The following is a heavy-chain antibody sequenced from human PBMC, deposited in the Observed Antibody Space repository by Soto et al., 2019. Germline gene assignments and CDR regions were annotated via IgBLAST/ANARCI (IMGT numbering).Heavy chain of an antibody. Sequence: TLSLTCTLSGGSISGYYWSWIRQPPGKGLEWIGYVYYSGSTKYNPSLESRVTISVDMSNNQFSLMLTSVTAADTAVYYCAKYRRTDAEGYRLDFWGQGTLVTVSS. J-gene: IGHJ4*02. D-gene: IGHD5-12*01. CDR2: VYYSGST. V-gene: IGHV4-59*01. CDR3: AKYRRTDAEGYRLDF. CDR1: GGSISGYY.